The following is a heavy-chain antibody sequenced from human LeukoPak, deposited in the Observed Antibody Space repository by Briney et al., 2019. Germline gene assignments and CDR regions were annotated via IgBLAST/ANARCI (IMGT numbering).Heavy chain of an antibody. CDR3: AKIPGYNWNYVDRFDP. J-gene: IGHJ5*02. D-gene: IGHD1-7*01. V-gene: IGHV3-23*01. CDR1: GFTFRSYA. CDR2: ISGSGGST. Sequence: GGSLRLSCAASGFTFRSYAMSWVRQAPGKGLEWVSAISGSGGSTYYADSVKGRFTISRVNPKNTLYLQMNSLRAEDTAVYYCAKIPGYNWNYVDRFDPWGQGTLVTVSS.